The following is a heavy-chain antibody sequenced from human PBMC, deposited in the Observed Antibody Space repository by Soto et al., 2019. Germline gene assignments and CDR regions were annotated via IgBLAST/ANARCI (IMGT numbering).Heavy chain of an antibody. CDR2: MNPNSGNT. CDR1: GSTFTNYG. CDR3: ARERNWFDP. Sequence: ASVQVSCKASGSTFTNYGVSWVRQATGQGLEWMGWMNPNSGNTVCAQRFQGRVTMTRNTSISTAYMELSSLRSEDTAVYYCARERNWFDPWGQGTLVTVS. V-gene: IGHV1-8*02. J-gene: IGHJ5*02.